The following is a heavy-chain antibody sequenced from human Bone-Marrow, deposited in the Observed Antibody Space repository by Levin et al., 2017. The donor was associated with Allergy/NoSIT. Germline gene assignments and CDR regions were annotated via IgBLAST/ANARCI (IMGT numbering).Heavy chain of an antibody. Sequence: GGSLRLSCAASGFTFSESYMSWIRQAPGKGLEWISYISTTGGAVYYADAVKGRFTISRDNAKKSLYLQMSSLRTEDTAVYYCARDSSTWSSHWGQGTPVTVSS. J-gene: IGHJ4*02. D-gene: IGHD6-13*01. CDR2: ISTTGGAV. CDR1: GFTFSESY. V-gene: IGHV3-11*01. CDR3: ARDSSTWSSH.